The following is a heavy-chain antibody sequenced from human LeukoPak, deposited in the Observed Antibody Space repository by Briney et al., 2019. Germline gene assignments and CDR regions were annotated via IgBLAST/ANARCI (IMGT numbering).Heavy chain of an antibody. J-gene: IGHJ4*02. CDR1: GYTFTGYY. V-gene: IGHV1-2*02. CDR2: INPNSGGT. Sequence: ASVKVSCKASGYTFTGYYMHWVRQAPGQGLEWMGWINPNSGGTNYAQKFQGRVTMTRDTPISTAYMELSRLRSDDTAVYYCARDPIIVGATHPFDYWGQGTLVTVSS. D-gene: IGHD1-26*01. CDR3: ARDPIIVGATHPFDY.